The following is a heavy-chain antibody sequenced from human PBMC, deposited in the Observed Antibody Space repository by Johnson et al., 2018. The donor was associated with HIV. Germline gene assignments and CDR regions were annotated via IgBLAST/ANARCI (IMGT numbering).Heavy chain of an antibody. J-gene: IGHJ3*02. CDR3: ANEQSVVVIGIGAFDS. CDR2: IRYDGSNK. V-gene: IGHV3-30*02. Sequence: QVQLVESGGGVVQPGGSLRLSCAASGFTFSSYGMHWVRQAPGKGLEWVAFIRYDGSNKYYADSVKGRFTISRDNSKNTLYLQMNSLRAEDRAVYYCANEQSVVVIGIGAFDSWGQGTMVTVSS. CDR1: GFTFSSYG. D-gene: IGHD3-22*01.